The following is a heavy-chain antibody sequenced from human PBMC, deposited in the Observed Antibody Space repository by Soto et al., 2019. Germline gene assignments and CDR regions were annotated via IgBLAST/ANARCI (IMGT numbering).Heavy chain of an antibody. V-gene: IGHV3-23*01. J-gene: IGHJ3*02. CDR3: VKQLLSLIVVADAFDI. Sequence: EMQLLESGGTVVQPGGSLRLSCAASGFTFSTYGVSWVRQAPGKGLEWVSSISGSGYNTFYADSVKGRFTISRDNSNNTVHLLMNNLRADDTALYYCVKQLLSLIVVADAFDIWGQGTMVTVSS. D-gene: IGHD3-22*01. CDR2: ISGSGYNT. CDR1: GFTFSTYG.